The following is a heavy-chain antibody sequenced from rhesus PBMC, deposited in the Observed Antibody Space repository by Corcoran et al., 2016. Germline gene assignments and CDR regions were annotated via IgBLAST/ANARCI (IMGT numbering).Heavy chain of an antibody. CDR3: AKKDSNYLNRFDV. V-gene: IGHV5S1*01. D-gene: IGHD4-23*01. J-gene: IGHJ5-1*01. Sequence: EVQLVQSGAEVKRPGESRRISCKTSGYSFTSSWISWVRQMPGKGLEWMGSIYPGDSDTRYNPSFQGHVTISADKSISTTYLQWSSLKASDTATYYCAKKDSNYLNRFDVWGPGVLVTVSS. CDR2: IYPGDSDT. CDR1: GYSFTSSW.